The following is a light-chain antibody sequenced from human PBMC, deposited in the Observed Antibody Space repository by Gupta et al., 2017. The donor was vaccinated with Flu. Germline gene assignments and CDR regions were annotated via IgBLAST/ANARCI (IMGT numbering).Light chain of an antibody. Sequence: SRGESATINCKSSQSVLYSSNNKNYSAWYQQKPGQPPKLLSDWACTREAGVPDRCSGSGSGTDFTLTIRSVQAEDVAVYYCQQYYSTPGTFGGGTKVETK. V-gene: IGKV4-1*01. CDR3: QQYYSTPGT. CDR2: WAC. J-gene: IGKJ4*01. CDR1: QSVLYSSNNKNY.